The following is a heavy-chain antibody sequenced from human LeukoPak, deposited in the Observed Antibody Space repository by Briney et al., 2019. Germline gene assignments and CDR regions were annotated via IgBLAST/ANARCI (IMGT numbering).Heavy chain of an antibody. CDR1: GGSIRSSYYY. CDR3: ARRSSWYFDY. CDR2: IYDSGST. V-gene: IGHV4-39*01. D-gene: IGHD6-13*01. J-gene: IGHJ4*02. Sequence: KSSETLSLTCTVSGGSIRSSYYYWGWIRQPPGKGLEWIGSIYDSGSTYYNPSLKSRVTISVDTSKNQFSLKLNSVTAADTAVYYCARRSSWYFDYWGQGSLVTVSS.